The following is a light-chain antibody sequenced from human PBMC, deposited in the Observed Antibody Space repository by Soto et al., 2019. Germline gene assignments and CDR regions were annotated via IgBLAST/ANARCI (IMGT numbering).Light chain of an antibody. V-gene: IGLV2-14*01. CDR2: QIS. Sequence: QSALPQPASVSGSPGQSITISCTGTGSDVGYYNYVSWYQQHPDKAPKLMIFQISNRPSGVSSRFSGSKSGNTASLTIYGLKAEDEADYYCSSFTATSTYVFGTGTKVTVL. CDR3: SSFTATSTYV. CDR1: GSDVGYYNY. J-gene: IGLJ1*01.